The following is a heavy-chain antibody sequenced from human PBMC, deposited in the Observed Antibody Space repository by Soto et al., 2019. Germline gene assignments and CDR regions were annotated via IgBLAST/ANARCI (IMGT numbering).Heavy chain of an antibody. D-gene: IGHD2-21*01. Sequence: SETLSLTCTVSGDSISTFYWGWMRQSPGKELEWIGYVYYTGSTNYNPSLKSRVTISVDRSKNQFSLKLTSANAADTAVYYCARGRGEFDAWGQGTPVTVS. CDR1: GDSISTFY. CDR2: VYYTGST. CDR3: ARGRGEFDA. V-gene: IGHV4-59*01. J-gene: IGHJ5*02.